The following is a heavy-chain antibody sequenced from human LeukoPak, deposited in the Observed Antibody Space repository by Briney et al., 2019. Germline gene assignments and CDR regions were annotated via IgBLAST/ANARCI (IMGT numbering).Heavy chain of an antibody. Sequence: GGSLRLSCTPSGFTFGDYAMSWFRQAPGKGLEWVGFIRSKTFGGTTGYAASVKGRFSMSRDDSKSVASLRMNSLKIEDTAVYYCTRDLWWELQPGLPSDSFHIWGQGTLVTVSS. D-gene: IGHD1-26*01. V-gene: IGHV3-49*03. CDR2: IRSKTFGGTT. CDR3: TRDLWWELQPGLPSDSFHI. CDR1: GFTFGDYA. J-gene: IGHJ3*02.